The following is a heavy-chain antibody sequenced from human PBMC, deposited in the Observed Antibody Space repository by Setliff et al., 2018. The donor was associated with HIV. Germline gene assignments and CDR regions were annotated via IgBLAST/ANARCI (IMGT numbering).Heavy chain of an antibody. CDR3: ARDRNYQDTSGYWQVFDI. J-gene: IGHJ3*02. CDR2: IYYDGRT. D-gene: IGHD3-22*01. V-gene: IGHV4-38-2*02. Sequence: PSETLSLTCTVSGYSISSRYYWGWIRQPPGKGLEWIGSIYYDGRTFYKPSLKSRLTISVDTSKNQFSLILTSATAADTAMYYCARDRNYQDTSGYWQVFDIWGQGTMVTVSS. CDR1: GYSISSRYY.